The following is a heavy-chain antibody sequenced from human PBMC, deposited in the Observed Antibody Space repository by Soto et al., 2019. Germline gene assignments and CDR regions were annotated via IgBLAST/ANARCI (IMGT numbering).Heavy chain of an antibody. V-gene: IGHV3-23*01. CDR1: GFTFSSYA. J-gene: IGHJ5*02. CDR3: AKGGPFLEWLLTSAWFDP. Sequence: GSLRLSCAASGFTFSSYAMSWVRQAPGKGLEWVSAISGSGGSTYYADSVKGRFTISRDNSKNTLYLQMNSLRAEDTAVYYCAKGGPFLEWLLTSAWFDPWGQGTLVTVSS. CDR2: ISGSGGST. D-gene: IGHD3-3*02.